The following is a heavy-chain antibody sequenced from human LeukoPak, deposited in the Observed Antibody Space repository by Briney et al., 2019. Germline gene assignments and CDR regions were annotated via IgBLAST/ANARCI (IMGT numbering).Heavy chain of an antibody. V-gene: IGHV1-69*04. J-gene: IGHJ5*02. D-gene: IGHD6-13*01. CDR1: GGTFSSYA. CDR3: ARAGIASSQNWFDP. Sequence: GSSVKVSCKASGGTFSSYAISWVRQAPGQGLEWMGRIIPILGIANYAQKFQGRVTITADKSTSTAYMELSSLRSEDTAVYYCARAGIASSQNWFDPWGQGTLVTVSS. CDR2: IIPILGIA.